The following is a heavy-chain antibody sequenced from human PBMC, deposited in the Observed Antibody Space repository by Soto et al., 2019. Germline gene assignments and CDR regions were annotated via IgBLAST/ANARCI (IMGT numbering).Heavy chain of an antibody. V-gene: IGHV4-59*01. Sequence: TLCLTCTVSGGSLGSYYWSWIRQPPGKGLEWNGHVCYTGRANHNASLKCRVSMSRDTSIYQDNLKPSSVTAADTAVYYGARDDDGRMTTSPCYYNGMDVWGPGTTVTVSS. J-gene: IGHJ6*02. CDR3: ARDDDGRMTTSPCYYNGMDV. CDR1: GGSLGSYY. CDR2: VCYTGRA. D-gene: IGHD2-21*02.